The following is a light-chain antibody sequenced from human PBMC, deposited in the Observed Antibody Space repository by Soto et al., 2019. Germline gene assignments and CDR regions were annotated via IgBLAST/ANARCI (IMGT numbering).Light chain of an antibody. CDR1: QDISNW. Sequence: DIQMTQSPSSLSASVGDRVTITCRASQDISNWLAWYQQRSEKAPKSLIYGASSLQSGVPSRFSGSGSGTDFTLTISSLQPEDFATYYCQQYKSYPLTFGGGTKVEIK. J-gene: IGKJ4*01. CDR3: QQYKSYPLT. V-gene: IGKV1D-16*01. CDR2: GAS.